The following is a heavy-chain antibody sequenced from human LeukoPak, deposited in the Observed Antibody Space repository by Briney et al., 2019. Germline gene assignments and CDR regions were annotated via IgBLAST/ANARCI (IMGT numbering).Heavy chain of an antibody. Sequence: GRSLRLSCAASGFTFSSYAMHWVRQAPGKGLEWVAVISYDGSNKYYAYSVKGGFTITRDNSKNTMYLQMNSLRAADTAVYYCARDPLVAALARVFDYWGQGTLVTVSS. J-gene: IGHJ4*02. CDR3: ARDPLVAALARVFDY. V-gene: IGHV3-30-3*01. CDR2: ISYDGSNK. CDR1: GFTFSSYA. D-gene: IGHD2-15*01.